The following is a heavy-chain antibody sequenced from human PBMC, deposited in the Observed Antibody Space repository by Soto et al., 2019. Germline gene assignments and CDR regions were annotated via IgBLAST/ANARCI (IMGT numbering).Heavy chain of an antibody. CDR2: ISGYNGNT. D-gene: IGHD6-13*01. Sequence: QVQLVQSGAEVKKPGASVKVSCKASGYTFTSYGISWVRQAPGQGLEWMGWISGYNGNTNSAQKLQGRVTMTTDTSTTTGYMELRSLRSDDTAVYYCARGRTSSPYFCVMDVWGQGTTVTVSS. CDR1: GYTFTSYG. V-gene: IGHV1-18*01. CDR3: ARGRTSSPYFCVMDV. J-gene: IGHJ6*02.